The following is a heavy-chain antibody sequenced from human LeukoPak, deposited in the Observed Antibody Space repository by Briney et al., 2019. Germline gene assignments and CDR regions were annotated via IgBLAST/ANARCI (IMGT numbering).Heavy chain of an antibody. Sequence: GGSLRLSCVASGFTFSSYAMSWVRQAPGKGLEWVSAISGSGGGTYYADSVKGRFTISRDNSKNTLYLQMNSLRAEDTAVYYCAKVHFVFWSGYLDYWGQGTLVTVSS. CDR3: AKVHFVFWSGYLDY. D-gene: IGHD3-3*01. V-gene: IGHV3-23*01. CDR1: GFTFSSYA. CDR2: ISGSGGGT. J-gene: IGHJ4*02.